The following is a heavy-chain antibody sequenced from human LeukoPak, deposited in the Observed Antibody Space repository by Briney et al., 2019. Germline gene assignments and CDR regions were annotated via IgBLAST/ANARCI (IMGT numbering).Heavy chain of an antibody. J-gene: IGHJ4*02. CDR3: ARADYYDSSGQGDFDY. D-gene: IGHD3-22*01. CDR1: GFSFSVYS. CDR2: IWYDGSNK. V-gene: IGHV3-33*08. Sequence: GGSLRLSCAASGFSFSVYSMTWVRQAPGKGLEWVAVIWYDGSNKYYADSVKGRFTISRDNSKDTLYLQMNSLRAEDTAVYYCARADYYDSSGQGDFDYWGQGTLVTVSS.